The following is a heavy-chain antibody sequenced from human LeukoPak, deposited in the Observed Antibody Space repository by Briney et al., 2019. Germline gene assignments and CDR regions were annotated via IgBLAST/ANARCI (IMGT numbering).Heavy chain of an antibody. Sequence: PGGSLRLSXAASGFTVDDYGMSWVRQAPGKGLEWVSGINWNGGSTGYADSVKGRFTISRDNAKNSLYLQMNSLRAEDTALYYCARGPYCSSTSCYTHFDYWGQGTLVTVSS. V-gene: IGHV3-20*04. CDR2: INWNGGST. J-gene: IGHJ4*02. CDR3: ARGPYCSSTSCYTHFDY. D-gene: IGHD2-2*02. CDR1: GFTVDDYG.